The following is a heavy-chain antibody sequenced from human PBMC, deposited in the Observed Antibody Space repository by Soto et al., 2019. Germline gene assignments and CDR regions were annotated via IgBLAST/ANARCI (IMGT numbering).Heavy chain of an antibody. D-gene: IGHD6-13*01. J-gene: IGHJ4*02. CDR3: GKDSSRWYYFDY. CDR1: GFTFNNFS. CDR2: ITASGSFT. Sequence: EGQLLESGGALVQPGGSLRLACSASGFTFNNFSMSWVRQAPVKGLEWVSGITASGSFTYYAASVKGRFTISRDNRKNTLSLQSDSLRGEDTASYYCGKDSSRWYYFDYWGPGTLVTVSS. V-gene: IGHV3-23*01.